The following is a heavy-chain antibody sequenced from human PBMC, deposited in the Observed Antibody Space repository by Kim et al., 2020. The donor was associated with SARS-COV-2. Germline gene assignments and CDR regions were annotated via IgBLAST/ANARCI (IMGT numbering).Heavy chain of an antibody. J-gene: IGHJ3*02. CDR2: FDPEDGET. V-gene: IGHV1-24*01. D-gene: IGHD3-22*01. CDR1: GYTLTELS. CDR3: ATEFSIVGPSDAFDI. Sequence: ASVKVSCKVSGYTLTELSMHWVRQAPGKGLEWMGGFDPEDGETIYAQKFQGRVTMTEDTSTDTAYMELSSLRSEDTAVYYCATEFSIVGPSDAFDIWGQGTMVTVSS.